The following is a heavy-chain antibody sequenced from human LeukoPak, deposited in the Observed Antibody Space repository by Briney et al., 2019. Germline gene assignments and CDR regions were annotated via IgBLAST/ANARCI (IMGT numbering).Heavy chain of an antibody. D-gene: IGHD3-22*01. CDR2: INHSGST. Sequence: SETLSLTCAVYGGSLSGYYWSWIRQPPGKGLEWIGEINHSGSTNYNPSLKSRVTISVDTSKNQFSLKLSSVTAADTAVYYCARSYDSSGYYYETPYFDYWGQGTLVTVSS. J-gene: IGHJ4*02. CDR3: ARSYDSSGYYYETPYFDY. V-gene: IGHV4-34*01. CDR1: GGSLSGYY.